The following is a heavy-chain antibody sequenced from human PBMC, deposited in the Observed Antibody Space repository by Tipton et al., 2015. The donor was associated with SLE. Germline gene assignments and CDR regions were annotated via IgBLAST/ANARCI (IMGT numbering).Heavy chain of an antibody. CDR1: GFTFSDYY. J-gene: IGHJ6*02. V-gene: IGHV3-11*01. Sequence: SLRLSCAASGFTFSDYYMSWIRQAPGKGLEWVSYISSSGSTIYYADSMKGRFTISRDNAKNSLYLQMNSLRAEDTAVYYCARDTGYCTNGVCYYYYGMDVWGQGTTVTVSS. CDR3: ARDTGYCTNGVCYYYYGMDV. D-gene: IGHD2-8*01. CDR2: ISSSGSTI.